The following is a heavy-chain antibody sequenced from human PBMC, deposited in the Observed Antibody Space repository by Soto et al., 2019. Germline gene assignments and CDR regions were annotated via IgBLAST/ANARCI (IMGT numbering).Heavy chain of an antibody. CDR1: GGSISSYY. J-gene: IGHJ6*03. D-gene: IGHD2-2*01. CDR2: IYYSGST. Sequence: SETLSFTCTVSGGSISSYYWSWIRQPPGKGLEWIGYIYYSGSTNYNPSLKSRVTISVDTSKNQFSLKLSSVTAADTAVYYCARSLGYCSSTSCYAELYYYYYMDVWGKGTTVTVSS. CDR3: ARSLGYCSSTSCYAELYYYYYMDV. V-gene: IGHV4-59*01.